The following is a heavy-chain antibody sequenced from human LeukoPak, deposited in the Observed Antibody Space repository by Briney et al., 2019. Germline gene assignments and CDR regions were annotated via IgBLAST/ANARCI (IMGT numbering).Heavy chain of an antibody. Sequence: ASVKVSCKASGYTFTSYGISWVRQAPGQGLEWMGWISAYNGNTNYAQKLQGRVTMTTDTSTSTAYMELRSLRSDDTDVYYCARGYYGSGSYFGPFDYWGQGTLVTVSS. CDR1: GYTFTSYG. V-gene: IGHV1-18*01. D-gene: IGHD3-10*01. CDR2: ISAYNGNT. CDR3: ARGYYGSGSYFGPFDY. J-gene: IGHJ4*02.